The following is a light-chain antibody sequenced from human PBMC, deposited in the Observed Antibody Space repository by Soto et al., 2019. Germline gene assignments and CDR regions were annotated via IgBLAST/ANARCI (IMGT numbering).Light chain of an antibody. Sequence: QSALTQPASVSGAPGQSITISCTGTSSDVGGYNYVSWYQHHPDKAPKLVIYDVTNRPSGVSYRFSGSKSGNTASLTISGLQAEDEADYYCNSYTGSPTPFVFGTGTKLTVL. V-gene: IGLV2-14*03. CDR2: DVT. CDR3: NSYTGSPTPFV. CDR1: SSDVGGYNY. J-gene: IGLJ1*01.